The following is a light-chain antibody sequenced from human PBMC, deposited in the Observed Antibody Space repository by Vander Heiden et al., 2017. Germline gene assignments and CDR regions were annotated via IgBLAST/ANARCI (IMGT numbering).Light chain of an antibody. CDR2: EVS. CDR3: DSYAGRNNVV. CDR1: SSDVGGYKY. V-gene: IGLV2-8*01. Sequence: QSALTHPASASASPGPSVTISCTGTSSDVGGYKYVSWYQQHPGKAPKLMIYEVSKRPAGVPERFSGSKSGNTASMTGSGRQAEDEADYYADSYAGRNNVVFGGGTKLTVL. J-gene: IGLJ2*01.